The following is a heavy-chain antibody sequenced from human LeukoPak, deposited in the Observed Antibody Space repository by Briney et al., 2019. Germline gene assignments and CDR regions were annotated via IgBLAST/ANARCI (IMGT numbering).Heavy chain of an antibody. CDR2: ISGSGGST. D-gene: IGHD3-3*01. J-gene: IGHJ6*02. Sequence: PGGSLRLSCAASGFTFSSYAMSWVRQAPGKGLEWVSAISGSGGSTYYADSVKGRFTISRDNAKNSLYLQMNSLRAEDTALYYCAKDYDFWSGPVPVYGMDVWGQGTTVTVSS. V-gene: IGHV3-23*01. CDR3: AKDYDFWSGPVPVYGMDV. CDR1: GFTFSSYA.